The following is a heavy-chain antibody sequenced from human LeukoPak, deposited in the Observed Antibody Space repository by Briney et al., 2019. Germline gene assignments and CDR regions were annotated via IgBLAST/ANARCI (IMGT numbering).Heavy chain of an antibody. Sequence: GASLKISCKGSGSRFTSYWIGWVRQLPGKGLAWMGVSYPGDSDTRYSPSFQGQVTIAADKSISTAYLQWSSLKASDTAMYYCARPQYYDSSGYPEFRYYFDYWGQGTLVTVSS. J-gene: IGHJ4*02. CDR3: ARPQYYDSSGYPEFRYYFDY. V-gene: IGHV5-51*01. D-gene: IGHD3-22*01. CDR2: SYPGDSDT. CDR1: GSRFTSYW.